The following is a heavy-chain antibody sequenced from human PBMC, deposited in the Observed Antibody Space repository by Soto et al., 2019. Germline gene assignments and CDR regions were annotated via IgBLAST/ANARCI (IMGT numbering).Heavy chain of an antibody. CDR2: VHISGHS. V-gene: IGHV4-4*02. CDR1: GGSVRAPDW. D-gene: IGHD3-22*01. J-gene: IGHJ3*01. CDR3: ARHPPFGYNDGSGYSDAVDV. Sequence: QVHLQESGPGLVAPSGTLSLTCTLSGGSVRAPDWWNWVRQSPDKGLEWIAEVHISGHSNYNPSLRSRVSVSIDSSKNQFSLELSSVTAADTAVYYCARHPPFGYNDGSGYSDAVDVWGQGTMATVA.